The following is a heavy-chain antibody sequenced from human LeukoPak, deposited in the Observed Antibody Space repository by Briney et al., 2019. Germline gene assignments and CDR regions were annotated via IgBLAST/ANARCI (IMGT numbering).Heavy chain of an antibody. CDR3: ARDYFDSSGYRHDVFDI. CDR2: IYTSGTI. J-gene: IGHJ3*02. CDR1: GGSISSYY. V-gene: IGHV4-4*07. Sequence: SETLSLTCTVSGGSISSYYWSWIRQPAGKGLEWIGPIYTSGTINYNPSLKSRITMSVDTSKNQFSLKLSSVTAADTAVYYCARDYFDSSGYRHDVFDIWGQGTMVTVSS. D-gene: IGHD3-22*01.